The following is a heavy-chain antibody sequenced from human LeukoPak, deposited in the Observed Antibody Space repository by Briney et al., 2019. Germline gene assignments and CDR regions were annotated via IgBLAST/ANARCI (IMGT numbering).Heavy chain of an antibody. Sequence: GGSLRLSCAASGFTFSSYAIHWVRQAPGKGLEWVALISYDGSNKYYADSVKGRFTISRDNSKNTLYVQMNSLRAEDTAIYYCARVQGTPRYSYYYGMDVWGQGTTVTVSS. CDR1: GFTFSSYA. V-gene: IGHV3-30*04. D-gene: IGHD1-1*01. J-gene: IGHJ6*02. CDR3: ARVQGTPRYSYYYGMDV. CDR2: ISYDGSNK.